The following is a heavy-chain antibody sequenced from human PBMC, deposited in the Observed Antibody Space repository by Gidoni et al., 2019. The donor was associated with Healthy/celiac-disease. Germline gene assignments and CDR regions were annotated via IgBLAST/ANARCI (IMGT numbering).Heavy chain of an antibody. V-gene: IGHV3-73*01. Sequence: ASGKGLEWVGRIRNKANSYATAYAASVKGRFTISRDDSKNTAYLQMNSLKTEDTAVYYCTRWSEMATITPLYYFDYWGQGTLVTVSS. J-gene: IGHJ4*02. D-gene: IGHD5-12*01. CDR2: IRNKANSYAT. CDR3: TRWSEMATITPLYYFDY.